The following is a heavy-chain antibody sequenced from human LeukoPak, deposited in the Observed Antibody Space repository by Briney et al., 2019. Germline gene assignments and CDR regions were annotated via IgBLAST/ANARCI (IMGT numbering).Heavy chain of an antibody. J-gene: IGHJ4*02. V-gene: IGHV3-11*01. CDR1: GFTFSDYY. CDR3: VREAKMTNIL. D-gene: IGHD2-21*01. CDR2: ISRSSGTI. Sequence: GGSLRLSCAASGFTFSDYYMTWVRQAPGKGLEWVSHISRSSGTIYYADSVQGRFTVSRDNGKKSLYLQMSYLRAEDTAVYYCVREAKMTNILWGQGTLVTVSS.